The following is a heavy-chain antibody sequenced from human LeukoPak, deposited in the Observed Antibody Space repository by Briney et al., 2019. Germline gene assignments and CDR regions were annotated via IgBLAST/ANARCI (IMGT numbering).Heavy chain of an antibody. J-gene: IGHJ5*02. CDR1: GGSVYTSDCY. V-gene: IGHV4-39*07. CDR2: IFYTGKT. D-gene: IGHD6-13*01. CDR3: ARVVAAAGRGYNWFDP. Sequence: PSETLSLTCTVSGGSVYTSDCYWGWVRQPPGKGPEWIGDIFYTGKTNYNPTLKSRVTISVDTSKNQFSLKLSSVTAADTAVYYCARVVAAAGRGYNWFDPWGQGTLVTVSS.